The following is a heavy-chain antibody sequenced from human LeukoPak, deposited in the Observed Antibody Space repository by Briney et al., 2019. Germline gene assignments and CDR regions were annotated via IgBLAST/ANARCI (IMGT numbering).Heavy chain of an antibody. J-gene: IGHJ4*02. V-gene: IGHV3-30*18. CDR1: GFTFSSYG. D-gene: IGHD3-22*01. CDR3: AKGRFPFGSSGNYYVGSILDY. Sequence: PGRSLRLSCAASGFTFSSYGMHWVRQAPGKGLEWVAVISYDGSNKYYADSVKGRFTISRDNSKNTLYLRMNSLRAEDTAVYYCAKGRFPFGSSGNYYVGSILDYWGQGTLVTVSS. CDR2: ISYDGSNK.